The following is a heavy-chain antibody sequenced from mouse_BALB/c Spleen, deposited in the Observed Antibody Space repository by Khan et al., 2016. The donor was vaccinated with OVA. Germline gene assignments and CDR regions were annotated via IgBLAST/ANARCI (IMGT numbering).Heavy chain of an antibody. CDR2: IWGGGGT. V-gene: IGHV2-6-4*01. CDR1: GFSLSSYN. J-gene: IGHJ4*01. Sequence: QVQLKESGPGLVAPSQSLSITCTVSGFSLSSYNIHWVRQPPGKGLEWLGMIWGGGGTDYNSNLKSRLSISKDNSKSQVFLKMNSLQTDNSATYYCASAYYRYDGYYAMDYWGQGTSVTVSS. D-gene: IGHD2-14*01. CDR3: ASAYYRYDGYYAMDY.